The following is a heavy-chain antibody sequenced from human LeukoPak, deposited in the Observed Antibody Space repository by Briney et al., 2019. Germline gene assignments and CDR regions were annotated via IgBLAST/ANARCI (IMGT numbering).Heavy chain of an antibody. Sequence: SGTLSLTCTVSGGSISSGDYYWSWIRQPPGKGLEWIGYINYSGTTYYNPSLRSRLTISIDTSKNQFSLKLSSVTAADTAVYYCARRYCSSTSCYLFDYWGQGTLVTVSS. J-gene: IGHJ4*02. CDR3: ARRYCSSTSCYLFDY. CDR2: INYSGTT. V-gene: IGHV4-30-4*01. CDR1: GGSISSGDYY. D-gene: IGHD2-2*01.